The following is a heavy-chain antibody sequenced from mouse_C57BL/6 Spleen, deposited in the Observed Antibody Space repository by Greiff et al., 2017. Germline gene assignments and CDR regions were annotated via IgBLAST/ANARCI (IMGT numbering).Heavy chain of an antibody. Sequence: QVQLQQPGAELVKPGASVKLSCKASGYTFTSYWMQWVKQRPGQGLEWIGEIDPSDSYTNYNQKFKGKATLTVDTSSSTAYMQLSSLTSEDSAVYYCARRGNWGDYWGQGTTLTVSS. CDR1: GYTFTSYW. V-gene: IGHV1-50*01. D-gene: IGHD4-1*01. J-gene: IGHJ2*01. CDR2: IDPSDSYT. CDR3: ARRGNWGDY.